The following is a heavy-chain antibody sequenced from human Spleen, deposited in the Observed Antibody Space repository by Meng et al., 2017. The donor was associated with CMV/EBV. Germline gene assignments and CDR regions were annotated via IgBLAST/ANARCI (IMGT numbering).Heavy chain of an antibody. CDR2: ISSSGRNK. Sequence: SGFTISDHHMDWIRRAPGKGLEWVSYISSSGRNKYYADSVKGRFTISRDNAKNSLYLQMNSLRAEDTAIYYCAREMWMPGGHNWFDPWGQGTLVTVSS. V-gene: IGHV3-11*01. D-gene: IGHD5-12*01. CDR3: AREMWMPGGHNWFDP. CDR1: GFTISDHH. J-gene: IGHJ5*02.